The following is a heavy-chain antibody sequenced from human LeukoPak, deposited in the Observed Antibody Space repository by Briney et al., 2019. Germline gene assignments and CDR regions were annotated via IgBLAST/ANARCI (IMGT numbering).Heavy chain of an antibody. V-gene: IGHV3-7*01. CDR1: GFTFSIYW. J-gene: IGHJ6*03. CDR2: IRQDGSEQ. D-gene: IGHD2/OR15-2a*01. CDR3: ARVAVIYYYYMEV. Sequence: GGSLRLSWAASGFTFSIYWISGSRRAPGKGRGGVANIRQDGSEQCYVDSVKGRFTISRDNAKHSLFLQMNSLRAEDTAVYYCARVAVIYYYYMEVWGKGTTVTVSS.